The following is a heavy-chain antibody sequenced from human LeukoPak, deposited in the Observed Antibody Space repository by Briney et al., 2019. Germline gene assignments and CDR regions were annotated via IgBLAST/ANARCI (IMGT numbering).Heavy chain of an antibody. J-gene: IGHJ3*02. V-gene: IGHV3-21*01. D-gene: IGHD6-13*01. Sequence: GGSLRLSCAASGFTLSNYNMNWVRQAPGKGLEWVSSISSSSSYLFFADSVKGRFTISRDNAKNSLYLQMNSLRAEDTAVYYCARENDSSSWYRSAFDIWGQGTMVTVSS. CDR2: ISSSSSYL. CDR1: GFTLSNYN. CDR3: ARENDSSSWYRSAFDI.